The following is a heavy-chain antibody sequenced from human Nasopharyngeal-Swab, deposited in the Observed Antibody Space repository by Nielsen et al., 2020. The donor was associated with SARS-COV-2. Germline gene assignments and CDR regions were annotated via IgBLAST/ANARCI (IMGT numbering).Heavy chain of an antibody. J-gene: IGHJ4*02. V-gene: IGHV3-30-3*01. CDR2: ISYDGSNK. CDR3: ASPGLWYGDYEPFDY. Sequence: GGSLRLSCAASGFTFSSYAMHWVRQAPGKGLEWVAVISYDGSNKYYADSVKGRFTISRDNSKNTLYLQMNSLRAEDTAVYYCASPGLWYGDYEPFDYWGQGNLVTVSS. CDR1: GFTFSSYA. D-gene: IGHD4-17*01.